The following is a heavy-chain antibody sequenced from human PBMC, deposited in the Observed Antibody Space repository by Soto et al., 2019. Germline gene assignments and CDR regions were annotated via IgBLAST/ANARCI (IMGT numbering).Heavy chain of an antibody. J-gene: IGHJ5*02. V-gene: IGHV3-21*01. CDR1: GFTFSSYS. CDR2: ISSSSSYI. D-gene: IGHD6-6*01. Sequence: PGGSLRLSCAASGFTFSSYSMNWVRQAPGKGLEWVSSISSSSSYIYYADTVKGRFTISRDNAKNSLYLQMNSLRAEDTAVYYCARARIAARPCWFDPWGQGTLVTVSS. CDR3: ARARIAARPCWFDP.